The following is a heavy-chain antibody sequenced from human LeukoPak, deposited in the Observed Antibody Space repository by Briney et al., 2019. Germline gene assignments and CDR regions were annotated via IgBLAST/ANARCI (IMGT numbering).Heavy chain of an antibody. CDR2: IIPIFGTA. Sequence: GASVKVSCKASGGTFSSYAISWVRQAPGQGLEWMGGIIPIFGTANYAQKFQGRVTITADESTSTAYMELSSLRSEDTAVYYCARETLTTVTTYYYGMDVWGQGTTVTVSS. CDR3: ARETLTTVTTYYYGMDV. CDR1: GGTFSSYA. J-gene: IGHJ6*02. D-gene: IGHD4-11*01. V-gene: IGHV1-69*13.